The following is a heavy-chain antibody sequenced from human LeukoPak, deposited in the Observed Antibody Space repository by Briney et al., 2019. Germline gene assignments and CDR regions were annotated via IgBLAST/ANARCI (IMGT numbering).Heavy chain of an antibody. CDR3: AREGITMVRGVISRWFDP. CDR1: GGSISSSSYF. CDR2: IFCSGST. D-gene: IGHD3-10*01. V-gene: IGHV4-39*07. J-gene: IGHJ5*02. Sequence: SETLSLTCTVSGGSISSSSYFWGWLRQPPWKGLEWIGSIFCSGSTYYNPSLKSRVTISVDTSKNQFSLKLSSVTAADTAVYYCAREGITMVRGVISRWFDPWGQGTLVTVSS.